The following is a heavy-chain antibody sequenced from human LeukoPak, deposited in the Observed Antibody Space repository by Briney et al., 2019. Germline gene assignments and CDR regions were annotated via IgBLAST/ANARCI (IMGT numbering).Heavy chain of an antibody. CDR3: ASFSGWSQGRRVY. CDR1: GFTFSSYW. D-gene: IGHD6-19*01. V-gene: IGHV3-7*03. J-gene: IGHJ4*02. CDR2: IKQDGSEK. Sequence: PGGSLRLSCAASGFTFSSYWMSWVRQAPGKGLEWVANIKQDGSEKYYVDSVKGRFTISRDNAKNSLYLQMNSLRAEDTAVYYCASFSGWSQGRRVYWGQGTLVTVSS.